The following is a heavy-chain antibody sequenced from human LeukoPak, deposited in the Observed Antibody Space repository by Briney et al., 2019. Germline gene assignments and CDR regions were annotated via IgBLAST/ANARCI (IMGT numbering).Heavy chain of an antibody. J-gene: IGHJ6*02. V-gene: IGHV4-4*02. CDR2: IYHSGST. D-gene: IGHD2-2*01. Sequence: PSGTLSLTCAVSGGSISSSNWWSWVRQPPGKGLEWIGEIYHSGSTNYNPSLKSRVTISVDKSKNQFSLKLSSVTAADTAVYYCARACSSTSCYPPTYGMDVWGQGTTVTVSS. CDR3: ARACSSTSCYPPTYGMDV. CDR1: GGSISSSNW.